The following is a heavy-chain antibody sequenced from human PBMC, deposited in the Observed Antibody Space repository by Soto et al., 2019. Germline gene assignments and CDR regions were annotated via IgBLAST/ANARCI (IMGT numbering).Heavy chain of an antibody. CDR2: IDCSGGST. CDR3: ARRLLGGTVTYFAV. J-gene: IGHJ4*01. D-gene: IGHD1-26*01. CDR1: GFTFSSYA. V-gene: IGHV3-23*01. Sequence: EVQLLESGGGLVQAGGSLRLSCTASGFTFSSYAMGWVRQTPGKGMEWVSSIDCSGGSTYYADSVKGRFTMSRDKSKITLCLKRTSLRAKDTAVYYCARRLLGGTVTYFAVWGQGTLVTFSS.